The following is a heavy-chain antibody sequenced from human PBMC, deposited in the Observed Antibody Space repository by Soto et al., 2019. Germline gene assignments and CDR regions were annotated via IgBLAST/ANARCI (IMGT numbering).Heavy chain of an antibody. CDR1: GGSISSYY. J-gene: IGHJ5*02. Sequence: PSETLSLTCTVSGGSISSYYWSWIRQPPGKGLEWIGYIYYSGSTNYNPSLKSRVTISVDTSKNQFSLKLSSVTAADTAVYYCARATGIMITFDPWGQGTLVTLSS. CDR2: IYYSGST. V-gene: IGHV4-59*01. CDR3: ARATGIMITFDP. D-gene: IGHD3-16*01.